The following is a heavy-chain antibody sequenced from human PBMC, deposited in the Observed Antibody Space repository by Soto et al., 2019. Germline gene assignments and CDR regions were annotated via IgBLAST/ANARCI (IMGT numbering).Heavy chain of an antibody. CDR1: GGSFSGHS. V-gene: IGHV4-34*01. CDR3: STRAYDPNGYYRFDP. J-gene: IGHJ5*01. CDR2: INHSGRV. D-gene: IGHD3-22*01. Sequence: SETLSLTCAVYGGSFSGHSWTWIRQSPGKGLEWIGDINHSGRVNYSPSLKSRVTISLDTSKNQFSLTLSAVTAADTAMYYCSTRAYDPNGYYRFDPWGKGTLVT.